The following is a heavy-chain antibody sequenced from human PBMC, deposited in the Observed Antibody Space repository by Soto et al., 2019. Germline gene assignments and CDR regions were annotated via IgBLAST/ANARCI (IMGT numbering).Heavy chain of an antibody. D-gene: IGHD4-17*01. J-gene: IGHJ5*02. CDR3: ARWGPEDDYDRNWFDP. CDR1: GGSISSYY. CDR2: IYYSGST. V-gene: IGHV4-59*01. Sequence: SETLSLTCTVSGGSISSYYWSWIRQPPGKGLEWIGYIYYSGSTNCNPSLKSRVTISVDTSKNQFSLKLSSVTAADTAVYYCARWGPEDDYDRNWFDPWGQGTLVTVSS.